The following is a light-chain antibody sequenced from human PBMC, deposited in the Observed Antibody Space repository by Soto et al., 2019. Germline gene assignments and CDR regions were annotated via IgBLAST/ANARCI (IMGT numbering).Light chain of an antibody. CDR1: SSDVGGYKY. CDR2: DVS. V-gene: IGLV2-11*01. CDR3: CSYAGSYTFV. Sequence: QSALTQPSSVSGSPAQSVTISCTGTSSDVGGYKYVSWYQQYPGKAPKVMIYDVSKRPSGVPDRFSGSKSGNTASLTISGLQAEDEADYYCCSYAGSYTFVFGNGTKVTGL. J-gene: IGLJ1*01.